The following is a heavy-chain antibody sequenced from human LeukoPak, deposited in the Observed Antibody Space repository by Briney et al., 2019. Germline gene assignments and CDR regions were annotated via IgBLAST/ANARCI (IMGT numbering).Heavy chain of an antibody. CDR3: ARDLVAGNNI. CDR1: GFTCDDYG. D-gene: IGHD2/OR15-2a*01. CDR2: INWNRGNT. J-gene: IGHJ4*02. Sequence: GGSLTLSCAASGFTCDDYGMSWVRQAPSKGLEWVSGINWNRGNTGYAEFLKGRFTISRDTAKNSVYLQMNSLRAEDTALYYCARDLVAGNNIWRQGTLVIVSS. V-gene: IGHV3-20*04.